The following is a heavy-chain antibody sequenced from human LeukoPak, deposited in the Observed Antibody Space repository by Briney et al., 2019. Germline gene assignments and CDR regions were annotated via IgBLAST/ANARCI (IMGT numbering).Heavy chain of an antibody. CDR2: INPNSGGT. J-gene: IGHJ3*02. CDR1: GYTFTGYY. D-gene: IGHD3-22*01. CDR3: ATDVPTNYYDSSGLDGFDI. Sequence: ASVKVSCKASGYTFTGYYMHWVRQAPGQGLEWMGWINPNSGGTNYAQKFQGRVTMTRDTSISTAYMELSRLRSDDTAVYYCATDVPTNYYDSSGLDGFDIWGQGTMVTVSS. V-gene: IGHV1-2*02.